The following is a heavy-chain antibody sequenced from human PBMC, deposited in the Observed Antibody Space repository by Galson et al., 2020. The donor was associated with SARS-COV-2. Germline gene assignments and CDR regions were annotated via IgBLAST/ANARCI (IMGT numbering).Heavy chain of an antibody. V-gene: IGHV3-23*01. D-gene: IGHD4-17*01. J-gene: IGHJ4*02. Sequence: GGSLRLSCAASGFTFSRYALAWVRQAPGKGLEWVSGISGGGGSTYYVDSVKGRFTIYRDTSQNTVHLQMSSLRAEDTAVYYCAKDRVNDYGDQLDFWGQGTLVTVSS. CDR2: ISGGGGST. CDR3: AKDRVNDYGDQLDF. CDR1: GFTFSRYA.